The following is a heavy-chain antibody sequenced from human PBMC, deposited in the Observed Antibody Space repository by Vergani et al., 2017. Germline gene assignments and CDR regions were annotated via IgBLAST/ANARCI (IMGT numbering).Heavy chain of an antibody. V-gene: IGHV5-51*01. CDR3: ARHTTYTDS. Sequence: EVELVQSGPEMRKPGESLKISCKGSEYSFGNYWIGWVRQMPGKGLDWMGIIYPADSDTRYSPSFQGQVTISGAKSISTAFLQGDSLKASDTALYYCARHTTYTDSWGQGTLVTVSS. J-gene: IGHJ4*02. CDR2: IYPADSDT. D-gene: IGHD1-1*01. CDR1: EYSFGNYW.